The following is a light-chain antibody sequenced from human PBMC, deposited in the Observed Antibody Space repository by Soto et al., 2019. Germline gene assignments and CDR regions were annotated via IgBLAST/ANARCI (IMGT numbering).Light chain of an antibody. J-gene: IGKJ1*01. CDR2: GAS. CDR1: RTISSW. Sequence: DIQMTQSPSTLSGSVGERVTITCRASRTISSWLAWHQQKPGKAPKLLIYGASSLQSGVPSRFSGRGSGTYFTLTISSLQPEDFGTYYCQQSFRTPRTFGQGTQVEIK. V-gene: IGKV1-39*01. CDR3: QQSFRTPRT.